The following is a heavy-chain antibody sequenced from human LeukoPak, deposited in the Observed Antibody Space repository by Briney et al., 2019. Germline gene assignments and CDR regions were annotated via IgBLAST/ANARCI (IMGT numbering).Heavy chain of an antibody. CDR3: ARLSMVVTFDY. J-gene: IGHJ4*02. V-gene: IGHV3-7*01. Sequence: GGPLRLSCAASGFTFGTYWMSWVRQAPGKGLEWVANIKEDGSVNAYVDSVKGRFTVSRDNAKNSLDLQMHSLRVEDAAVYYCARLSMVVTFDYWGQGTLVTVSS. CDR1: GFTFGTYW. D-gene: IGHD2-15*01. CDR2: IKEDGSVN.